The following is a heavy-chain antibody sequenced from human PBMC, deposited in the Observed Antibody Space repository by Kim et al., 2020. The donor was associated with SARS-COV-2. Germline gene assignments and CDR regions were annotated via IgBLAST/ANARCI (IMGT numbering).Heavy chain of an antibody. CDR3: ARRRYNWFDP. CDR1: GGSISSYY. V-gene: IGHV4-59*01. Sequence: SETLSLTCTVSGGSISSYYWSWIRQPPGKGLEWIGYIYYSGSTNYNPSLKSRVTISVDTSKNQFSLRLSSVTAADTAVYYCARRRYNWFDPWGQGTLVTVSS. CDR2: IYYSGST. J-gene: IGHJ5*02.